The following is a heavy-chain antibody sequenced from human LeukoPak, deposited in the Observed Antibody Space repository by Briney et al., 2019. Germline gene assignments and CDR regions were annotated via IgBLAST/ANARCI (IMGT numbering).Heavy chain of an antibody. CDR1: GFTISSYW. D-gene: IGHD4-23*01. Sequence: GGSLRLSCAASGFTISSYWMHWVRQAPGKGLVWVSRINSDGSTTTYADSVKGRFTISRNNAKNTLYLQMNSLRAEDTAVYYCARDYGGSSPFDYWGQGTLVTVSS. J-gene: IGHJ4*02. CDR2: INSDGSTT. V-gene: IGHV3-74*01. CDR3: ARDYGGSSPFDY.